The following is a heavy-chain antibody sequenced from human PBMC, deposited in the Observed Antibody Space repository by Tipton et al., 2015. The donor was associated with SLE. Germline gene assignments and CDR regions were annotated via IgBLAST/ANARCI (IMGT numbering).Heavy chain of an antibody. CDR1: GGSISSYY. V-gene: IGHV4-59*08. J-gene: IGHJ4*02. CDR3: ARHAALGNYYSALDY. Sequence: TLSLTCTVSGGSISSYYWSWIRQPPGKGLEWIGYMYYSGSTNYNPSLKSRVTISVDTSKNQFSLKLSSVTAADTAVYYCARHAALGNYYSALDYWGQGTLITVSS. D-gene: IGHD3-10*01. CDR2: MYYSGST.